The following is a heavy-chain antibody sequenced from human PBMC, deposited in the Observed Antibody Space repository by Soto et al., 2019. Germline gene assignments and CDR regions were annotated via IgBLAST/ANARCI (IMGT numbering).Heavy chain of an antibody. V-gene: IGHV3-23*01. Sequence: DVQLLESGGDLVQPGGSLRLSCAASGVTFSSYAMSWVRQAPGKGLEWVSSVSAGGDMTYYSDSVKGRFTISRDNSNNALFLQMNGLRAEDTALHYCARGDRGGSGSPASYYYSGLDVWGQGTTVTVSS. CDR3: ARGDRGGSGSPASYYYSGLDV. CDR2: VSAGGDMT. CDR1: GVTFSSYA. J-gene: IGHJ6*02. D-gene: IGHD3-10*01.